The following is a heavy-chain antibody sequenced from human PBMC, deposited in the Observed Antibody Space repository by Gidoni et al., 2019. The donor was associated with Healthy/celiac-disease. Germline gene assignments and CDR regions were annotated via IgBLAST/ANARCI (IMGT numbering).Heavy chain of an antibody. D-gene: IGHD1-26*01. J-gene: IGHJ4*02. CDR1: GFTVGAYA. Sequence: EVQLVESGGGLVQPGRSLRLSCTASGFTVGAYAMSWFRQAPGKGLEWVGFIRSKAYGGTTEYAASVKGRLTISRDDSKSIAYLQMNSLKTEDTAVYYCTRGSGWEPESTDDYWGQGTLVTVSS. V-gene: IGHV3-49*03. CDR2: IRSKAYGGTT. CDR3: TRGSGWEPESTDDY.